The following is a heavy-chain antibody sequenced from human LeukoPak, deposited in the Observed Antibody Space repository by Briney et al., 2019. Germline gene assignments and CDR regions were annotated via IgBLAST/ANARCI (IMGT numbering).Heavy chain of an antibody. V-gene: IGHV1-46*01. D-gene: IGHD6-19*01. CDR3: AREVIAVAGTGGLDY. J-gene: IGHJ4*02. Sequence: ASVKVSCKASGYTFTSYYMHWVRQAPGQGLEWMGIINPSGGSTSYAQKFQGRATMTRDTSTSTVYMELSSLRSEDTAVYYCAREVIAVAGTGGLDYWGQGTLVTVSS. CDR1: GYTFTSYY. CDR2: INPSGGST.